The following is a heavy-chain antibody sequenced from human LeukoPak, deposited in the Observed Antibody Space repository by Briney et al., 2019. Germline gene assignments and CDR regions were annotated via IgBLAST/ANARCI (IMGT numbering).Heavy chain of an antibody. J-gene: IGHJ4*02. Sequence: SETLSLTCAVSGGPISSTTSYWGWLRQPPGMGLEWLGRIYYSGSTFYNPSLKSRVTISVDTSNNQFSLRLSSVTAADTAVYYCARHGSTDYFDYWGQGTLVTVSS. CDR1: GGPISSTTSY. D-gene: IGHD2-2*03. CDR3: ARHGSTDYFDY. CDR2: IYYSGST. V-gene: IGHV4-39*01.